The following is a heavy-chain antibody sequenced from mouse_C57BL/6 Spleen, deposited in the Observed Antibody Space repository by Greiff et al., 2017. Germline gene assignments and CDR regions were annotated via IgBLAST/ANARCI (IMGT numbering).Heavy chain of an antibody. Sequence: EVHLVESGGGLVKPGGSLKLSCAASGFTFSDYGMHWVRQAPEKGLGWVSYISSGSSTIYYADTVKGRFTISRDNAKNTLFLQMTSLRSEDTAMYYCARPRAGWYFDVWGTGTTVTVSS. CDR1: GFTFSDYG. J-gene: IGHJ1*03. D-gene: IGHD3-1*01. CDR2: ISSGSSTI. V-gene: IGHV5-17*01. CDR3: ARPRAGWYFDV.